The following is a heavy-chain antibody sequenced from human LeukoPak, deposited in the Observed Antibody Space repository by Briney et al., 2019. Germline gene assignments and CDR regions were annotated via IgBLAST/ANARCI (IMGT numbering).Heavy chain of an antibody. D-gene: IGHD6-13*01. V-gene: IGHV4-34*01. CDR3: ARGRFGVAAAGTPFDY. Sequence: SETLSLTCAVYGGSFSGYYWSWIRQHPGKGLEWIGEINHSGSTNYNPSLKSRVTISVDTSKNQFSLKPSSVTAADTAVYYCARGRFGVAAAGTPFDYWGQGTPVTVSS. J-gene: IGHJ4*02. CDR2: INHSGST. CDR1: GGSFSGYY.